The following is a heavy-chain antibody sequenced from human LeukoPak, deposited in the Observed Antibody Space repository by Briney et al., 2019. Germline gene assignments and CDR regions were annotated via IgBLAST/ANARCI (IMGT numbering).Heavy chain of an antibody. V-gene: IGHV3-30*04. Sequence: GGSLRLSCAASGFTFSNYAMTWVRQAPGKGLEWVAVISYDGSNKYYADSVKGRFTISRDNSKNTLYLQMNSLRAEDTAVYYCARVGEYYYGSGSFSYYYYMDVWGKGTTVTVSS. D-gene: IGHD3-10*01. CDR2: ISYDGSNK. CDR1: GFTFSNYA. CDR3: ARVGEYYYGSGSFSYYYYMDV. J-gene: IGHJ6*03.